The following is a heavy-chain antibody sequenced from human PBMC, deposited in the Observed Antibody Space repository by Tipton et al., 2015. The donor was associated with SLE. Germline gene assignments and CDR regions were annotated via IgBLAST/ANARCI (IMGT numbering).Heavy chain of an antibody. Sequence: QSGAEVKKPGSSVKVSCKASGGTFSSYTISWVRQAPGQGLEWMGRIIPIFSTKYAQKFQGRVTITADESTSTAYMELSSLRSEDTAVYYCARGPGFEESDYYYYGMDVWGQGTTVTVSS. CDR1: GGTFSSYT. V-gene: IGHV1-69*13. CDR3: ARGPGFEESDYYYYGMDV. CDR2: IIPIFST. J-gene: IGHJ6*02. D-gene: IGHD3-10*01.